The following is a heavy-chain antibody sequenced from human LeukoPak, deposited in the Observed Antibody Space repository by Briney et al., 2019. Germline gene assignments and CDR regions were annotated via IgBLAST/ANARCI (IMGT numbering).Heavy chain of an antibody. CDR1: GFTFSNYA. Sequence: PGGSLRLSCAASGFTFSNYAMHWVRQAPGKGLEWVANIKQDGSEKYYVDSVKGRFTISRDNAKNSLFLQMNRLRAEDTAVYYCAREGSQSASGTYPGNDWGQGTLVTVSS. J-gene: IGHJ4*02. D-gene: IGHD1-26*01. CDR3: AREGSQSASGTYPGND. V-gene: IGHV3-7*01. CDR2: IKQDGSEK.